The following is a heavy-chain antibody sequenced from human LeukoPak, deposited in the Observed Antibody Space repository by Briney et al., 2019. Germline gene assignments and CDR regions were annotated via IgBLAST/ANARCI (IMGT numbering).Heavy chain of an antibody. J-gene: IGHJ4*02. CDR3: ARQYNWNDGLDY. D-gene: IGHD1-20*01. V-gene: IGHV4-59*05. Sequence: SETLSLTCSVSGGSISTYYWTWIRQPPGKGLEWIGSIYYSGSAYYNPSLKSRVTISVDTSKNQFSLKLNSVTAADTAVYYCARQYNWNDGLDYWGQGTLVTVSS. CDR2: IYYSGSA. CDR1: GGSISTYY.